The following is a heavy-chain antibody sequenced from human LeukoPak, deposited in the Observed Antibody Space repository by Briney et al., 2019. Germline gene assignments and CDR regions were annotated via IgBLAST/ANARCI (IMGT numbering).Heavy chain of an antibody. J-gene: IGHJ4*02. Sequence: GGPLRLSCAASGFTFSSYAMSWVRQAPGKGLEWVSAISGSGGSKYYADSVKGRFTISRDNSKNTVYLQMNSLRAEGTAVYYCAKVADYDFWSGYSAYFDYWGQGTLVTVSS. CDR1: GFTFSSYA. D-gene: IGHD3-3*01. CDR3: AKVADYDFWSGYSAYFDY. CDR2: ISGSGGSK. V-gene: IGHV3-23*01.